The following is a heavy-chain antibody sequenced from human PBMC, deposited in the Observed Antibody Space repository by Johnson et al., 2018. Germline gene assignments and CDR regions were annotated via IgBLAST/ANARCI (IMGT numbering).Heavy chain of an antibody. Sequence: EVQLVESGGGLVQPGESLKVSCVGSGFTLSGSAMHWVRQAPGTGLEWVGRITMQPTGYGTLYAASLKGSFVIPRDNSKNTVYLEMSSLKNEDTAVYYCTGRRDAFPYWGQGTLATGSA. J-gene: IGHJ1*01. CDR1: GFTLSGSA. V-gene: IGHV3-73*02. CDR3: TGRRDAFPY. CDR2: ITMQPTGYGT.